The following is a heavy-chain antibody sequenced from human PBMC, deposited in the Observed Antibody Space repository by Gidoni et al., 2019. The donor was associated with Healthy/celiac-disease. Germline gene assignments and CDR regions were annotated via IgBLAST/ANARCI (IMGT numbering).Heavy chain of an antibody. V-gene: IGHV4-34*01. CDR2: INHSGST. J-gene: IGHJ6*02. Sequence: QVQLQQWGAGLLKPSETLSLTCAVYGGSFSGYYWSWIRQPPGKGLEWIGEINHSGSTNYNPSLKSRVTISVDTSKNQFSLKLSSVTAADTAVYYCARGRSRFLEWPTKAYYYYGMDVWGQGTTVTVSS. D-gene: IGHD3-3*01. CDR1: GGSFSGYY. CDR3: ARGRSRFLEWPTKAYYYYGMDV.